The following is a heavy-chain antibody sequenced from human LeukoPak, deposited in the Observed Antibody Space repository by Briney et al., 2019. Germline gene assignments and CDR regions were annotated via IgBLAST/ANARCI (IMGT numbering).Heavy chain of an antibody. D-gene: IGHD2-15*01. J-gene: IGHJ4*02. V-gene: IGHV3-49*04. CDR1: GFTFGDFP. CDR3: TRGSGRFEY. Sequence: PGRSLRLSCAGSGFTFGDFPMTWVRQAPGKGLEWVGYIRAKAYGGTTEYAASVKGRFTISRDDSKRIAFLPMNSLQTLDTAIYYCTRGSGRFEYWGQGVLVTVSS. CDR2: IRAKAYGGTT.